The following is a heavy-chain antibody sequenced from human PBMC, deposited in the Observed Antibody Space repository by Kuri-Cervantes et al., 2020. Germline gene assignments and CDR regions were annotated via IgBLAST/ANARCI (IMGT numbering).Heavy chain of an antibody. CDR1: GGSISSYY. CDR2: IYYTGST. V-gene: IGHV4-59*01. CDR3: ARGSGRASDFGVVIPLDY. D-gene: IGHD3-3*01. Sequence: SETLSLTCTVSGGSISSYYWSWIRQPPGKGLEWIGYIYYTGSTTHNPSLKSRVTISVDTSKNQISLKLSSVTAADTAVYYCARGSGRASDFGVVIPLDYWGQGTLVTVSS. J-gene: IGHJ4*02.